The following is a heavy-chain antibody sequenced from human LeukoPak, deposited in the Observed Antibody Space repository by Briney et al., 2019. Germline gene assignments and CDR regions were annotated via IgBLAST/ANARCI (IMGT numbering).Heavy chain of an antibody. J-gene: IGHJ4*02. CDR3: AKHIYCGGGSCYHFDY. CDR1: GFTFGSYA. V-gene: IGHV3-23*01. D-gene: IGHD2-15*01. Sequence: GGSLRLSRAASGFTFGSYAMSWVRQAPGKGLEWVSIIGGSGDSTNYADSVKGRFTISRDNSRNTLYLQMDSLRGEDSAVYYCAKHIYCGGGSCYHFDYWGQGALVTVSS. CDR2: IGGSGDST.